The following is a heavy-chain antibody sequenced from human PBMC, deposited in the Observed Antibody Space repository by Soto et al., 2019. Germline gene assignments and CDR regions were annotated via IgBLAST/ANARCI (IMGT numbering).Heavy chain of an antibody. Sequence: SGGSLRLSCAASGFTFSSYWMSWVRQAPGKGLEWVANIKQDGSEKYYVDSVKGRFTISRDNAKNSLYLQMNSLRAEDTAVYYCARVRSSWYHYYYYYGMDVWGQGTTVTVSS. D-gene: IGHD6-13*01. CDR1: GFTFSSYW. V-gene: IGHV3-7*03. CDR3: ARVRSSWYHYYYYYGMDV. CDR2: IKQDGSEK. J-gene: IGHJ6*02.